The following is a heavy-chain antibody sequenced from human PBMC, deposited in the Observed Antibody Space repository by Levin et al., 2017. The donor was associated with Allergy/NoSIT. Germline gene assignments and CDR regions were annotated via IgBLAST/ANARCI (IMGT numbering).Heavy chain of an antibody. CDR2: IYRSGDT. Sequence: SGGSLRLSCAVSGGSISTDNWWSWIRQPPGKGLEWIGEIYRSGDTNHNPSLRSRDTMSVDKSKNDFSLKLSAVTAADTVVYYCATVECLLCSRVSCSYSFPHWGQGALVTVSS. V-gene: IGHV4-4*02. J-gene: IGHJ4*02. D-gene: IGHD2-15*01. CDR1: GGSISTDNW. CDR3: ATVECLLCSRVSCSYSFPH.